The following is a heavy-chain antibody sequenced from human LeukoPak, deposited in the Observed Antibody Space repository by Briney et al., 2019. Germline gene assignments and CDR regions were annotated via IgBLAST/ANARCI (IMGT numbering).Heavy chain of an antibody. V-gene: IGHV3-30*18. CDR1: GFTFSNYG. J-gene: IGHJ4*02. D-gene: IGHD2-21*02. Sequence: GGSLRLSCAASGFTFSNYGMHWVRQAPGKGLEWVAVISYDGSNKYYADSVKGRFTISRDNSKKTLYLQMNSLRAEDTAVYFCAKDEISYCGGDCFFVYWGQGTLVTVSS. CDR3: AKDEISYCGGDCFFVY. CDR2: ISYDGSNK.